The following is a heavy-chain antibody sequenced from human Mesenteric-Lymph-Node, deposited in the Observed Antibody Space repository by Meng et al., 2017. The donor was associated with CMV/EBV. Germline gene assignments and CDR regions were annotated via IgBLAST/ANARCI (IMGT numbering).Heavy chain of an antibody. J-gene: IGHJ4*02. Sequence: GESLKISCAASGFAFSDYYMSWIRQAPGKGLEWVSYVSSSGGVLYYADSVKGRFSVLRDNAKKSLYMQMDSLRAEDTAVYYCARDRPLDYYDSSGYLDYWGQGTLVTVSS. CDR2: VSSSGGVL. CDR3: ARDRPLDYYDSSGYLDY. V-gene: IGHV3-11*04. D-gene: IGHD3-22*01. CDR1: GFAFSDYY.